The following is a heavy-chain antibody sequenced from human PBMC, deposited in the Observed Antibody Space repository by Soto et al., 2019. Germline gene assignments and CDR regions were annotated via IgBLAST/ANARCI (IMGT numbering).Heavy chain of an antibody. V-gene: IGHV1-18*01. CDR2: ISAYNGNT. J-gene: IGHJ6*03. D-gene: IGHD2-15*01. Sequence: QVQLVQSGAEVKKPGASVKVSCKASGYIFTSYDIIWVRQAPGQGLEWMGWISAYNGNTNYAQKLQGTVTMTTDTSTSTAYMEPRSLISDDPAVYYCARSDCNGGRCYLYYYDYMDVWGKGTTVTVSS. CDR3: ARSDCNGGRCYLYYYDYMDV. CDR1: GYIFTSYD.